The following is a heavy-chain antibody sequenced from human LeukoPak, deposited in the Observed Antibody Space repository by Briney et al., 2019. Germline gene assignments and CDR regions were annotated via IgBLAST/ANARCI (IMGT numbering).Heavy chain of an antibody. J-gene: IGHJ6*03. CDR1: GGSISSGSYY. V-gene: IGHV4-61*02. CDR2: IYTSGST. Sequence: SETLSVTSTVSGGSISSGSYYWSWIRQPAGKGLEWIGRIYTSGSTNYNPSLKSRVTISVDTSKNQFALKLLPFTAADTAVYYCARDLIQLWLGGYYYYMDVWGKGTTVTASS. CDR3: ARDLIQLWLGGYYYYMDV. D-gene: IGHD5-18*01.